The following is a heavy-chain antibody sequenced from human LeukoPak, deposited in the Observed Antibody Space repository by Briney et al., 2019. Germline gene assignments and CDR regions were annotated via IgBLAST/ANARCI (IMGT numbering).Heavy chain of an antibody. D-gene: IGHD6-13*01. CDR3: ARDKKQQLVKYYYYYMDV. CDR1: GFTFSSYS. J-gene: IGHJ6*03. Sequence: GGSLRLSCAASGFTFSSYSMNWVRQAPGKELEWVSYISSSSSTIYYADSVKGRFTISRDNAKNSLYLQMNSLRAEDTAVYYCARDKKQQLVKYYYYYMDVWGKGTTVTVSS. V-gene: IGHV3-48*01. CDR2: ISSSSSTI.